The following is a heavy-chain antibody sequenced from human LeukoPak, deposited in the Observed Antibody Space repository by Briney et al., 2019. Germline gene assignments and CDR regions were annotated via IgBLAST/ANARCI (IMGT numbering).Heavy chain of an antibody. CDR1: GFTVSSNY. J-gene: IGHJ4*02. CDR3: AKDRSLEPDYYFDY. D-gene: IGHD3-3*01. V-gene: IGHV3-66*01. Sequence: GGSLRLSCAASGFTVSSNYMSWVRQAPGKGLEWVSVIYSGGSTYYADSVKGRFTISRDNSKNTLYLQMNSLRAEDTAVYYCAKDRSLEPDYYFDYWGQGTLVTVSS. CDR2: IYSGGST.